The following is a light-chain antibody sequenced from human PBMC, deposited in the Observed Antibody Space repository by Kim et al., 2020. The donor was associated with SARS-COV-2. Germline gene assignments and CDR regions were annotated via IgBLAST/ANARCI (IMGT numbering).Light chain of an antibody. CDR2: GKN. CDR1: SLRSYY. V-gene: IGLV3-19*01. CDR3: NSRDSNDNVV. Sequence: VAVAPTVRITCKGDSLRSYYATWYQQQPGQAPILVIDGKNNRPSGIPDRFSGSSSGNTASVTITWIQAGVEADYYCNSRDSNDNVVFGGGTQLTVL. J-gene: IGLJ2*01.